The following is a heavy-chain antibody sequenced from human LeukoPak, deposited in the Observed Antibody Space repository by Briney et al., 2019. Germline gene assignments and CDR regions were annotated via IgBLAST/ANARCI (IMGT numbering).Heavy chain of an antibody. Sequence: PGGPLRLSCTASGFIFVDYGMSWVRQAPRKGLEFLGFIRSEAYGGTAEYAASVKGKFTISRDDSQSIVYLQMNSLKIEDTAVYYCTREGGWDNYWGQGILVTVSS. V-gene: IGHV3-49*04. CDR3: TREGGWDNY. J-gene: IGHJ4*02. CDR1: GFIFVDYG. CDR2: IRSEAYGGTA. D-gene: IGHD1-26*01.